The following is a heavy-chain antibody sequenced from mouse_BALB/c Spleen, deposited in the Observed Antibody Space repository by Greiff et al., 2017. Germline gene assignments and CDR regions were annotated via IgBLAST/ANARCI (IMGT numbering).Heavy chain of an antibody. Sequence: QVQLKESGPGLVAPSQSLSITCTVSGFSLTGYGVNWVRQPPGKGLEWLGMIWGDGSTDYNSALKSRLSISKDNSKSQVFLKMNSLQTDDTARYYCARDGSPSYYAMDYWGQGTSVTVSS. CDR1: GFSLTGYG. V-gene: IGHV2-6-7*01. CDR2: IWGDGST. D-gene: IGHD6-1*01. CDR3: ARDGSPSYYAMDY. J-gene: IGHJ4*01.